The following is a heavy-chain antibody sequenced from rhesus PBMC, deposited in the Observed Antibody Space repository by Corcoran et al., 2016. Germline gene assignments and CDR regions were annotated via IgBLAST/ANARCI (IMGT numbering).Heavy chain of an antibody. CDR3: ARGVMAGASFFDV. V-gene: IGHV4-122*02. Sequence: QVQLQESGPGLVKPSETLSLTCAVSGGSISSGYYYWSWIRQPPGKGLGWIGYITKRWSTRYTPSLKGRVTISRDTSKDPFALRLTSMTAADTAVYYCARGVMAGASFFDVWGPGVLVTVSS. CDR1: GGSISSGYYY. CDR2: ITKRWST. J-gene: IGHJ5-1*01. D-gene: IGHD1-44*02.